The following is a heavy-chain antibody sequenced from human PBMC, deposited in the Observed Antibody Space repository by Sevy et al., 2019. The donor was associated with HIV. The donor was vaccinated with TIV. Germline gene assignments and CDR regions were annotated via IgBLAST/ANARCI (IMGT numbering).Heavy chain of an antibody. D-gene: IGHD4-4*01. CDR2: ISSSSGTI. Sequence: GGSLRLSCAASGFTFSSYSMNWVRQAPGKGLEWVSYISSSSGTIYYAESVKGRFTISRDNAKNSLYLQMNSLRAEDTAVYYCARDPMATVPNAFDIWGQGTMVTVSS. CDR1: GFTFSSYS. V-gene: IGHV3-48*01. CDR3: ARDPMATVPNAFDI. J-gene: IGHJ3*02.